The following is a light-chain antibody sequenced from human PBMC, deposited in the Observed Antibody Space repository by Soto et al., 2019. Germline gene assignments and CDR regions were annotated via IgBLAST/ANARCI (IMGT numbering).Light chain of an antibody. J-gene: IGLJ3*02. CDR2: EDS. Sequence: QSALTQPASVSGSPGQSITISCTGTSSDVGDYNYVSWYQQHPGKAPKLMIYEDSNRPSGVSNRFSGSKSGNTASLTISGLQAEDEADYYCSSYTSSNTWVFGGGTQLTVL. CDR3: SSYTSSNTWV. CDR1: SSDVGDYNY. V-gene: IGLV2-14*01.